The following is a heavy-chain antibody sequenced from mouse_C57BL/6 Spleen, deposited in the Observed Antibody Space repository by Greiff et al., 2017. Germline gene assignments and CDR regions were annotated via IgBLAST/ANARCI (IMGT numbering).Heavy chain of an antibody. CDR1: GYAFSSSW. D-gene: IGHD1-1*01. Sequence: QVQLQQSGPELVKPGASVKISCKASGYAFSSSWMNWVKQRPGKGLEWIGRIYPGDGDTNYNGKFKGKATLTADKSSSTAYMQLSSLTSEDSAVYFCAREEDYYGSSHWYFDVWGTGTTVTVSS. CDR3: AREEDYYGSSHWYFDV. CDR2: IYPGDGDT. J-gene: IGHJ1*03. V-gene: IGHV1-82*01.